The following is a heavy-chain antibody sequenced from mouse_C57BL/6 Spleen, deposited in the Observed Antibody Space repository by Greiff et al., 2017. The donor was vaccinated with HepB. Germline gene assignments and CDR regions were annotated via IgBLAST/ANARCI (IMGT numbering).Heavy chain of an antibody. CDR2: IDPETGGT. CDR1: GYTFTDYE. D-gene: IGHD3-2*02. J-gene: IGHJ2*01. CDR3: TRNSGYPYYFDY. V-gene: IGHV1-15*01. Sequence: VQLQQSGAELVRPGASVTLSCKASGYTFTDYEMHWVKQTPVHGLEWIGAIDPETGGTAYNQKFKGKAILTAVKSSSTAYMELRSLTSEDSAVYYCTRNSGYPYYFDYWGQGTTLTVSS.